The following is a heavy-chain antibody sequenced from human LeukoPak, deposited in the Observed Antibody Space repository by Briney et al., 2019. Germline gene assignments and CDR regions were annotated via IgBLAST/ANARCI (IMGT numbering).Heavy chain of an antibody. CDR3: AREGRVVQDAFDI. D-gene: IGHD3-3*01. J-gene: IGHJ3*02. Sequence: GGSLRLSCAASGFTFSSYGMHWVRQAPGKGREWVAVIWYDGSNKYYADSVKGRFTISRDNSKNTLYLQMNSLRAEDTAVYYCAREGRVVQDAFDIWGQGTMVTVSS. CDR2: IWYDGSNK. V-gene: IGHV3-33*01. CDR1: GFTFSSYG.